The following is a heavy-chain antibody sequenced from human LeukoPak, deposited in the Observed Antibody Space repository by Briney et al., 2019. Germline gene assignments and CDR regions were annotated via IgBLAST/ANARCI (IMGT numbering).Heavy chain of an antibody. CDR2: INHSGTT. V-gene: IGHV4-34*01. CDR1: GGSFSGYY. CDR3: ARGPQSRFDY. J-gene: IGHJ4*02. Sequence: AETLTLTCAVYGGSFSGYYWSWIRQPPGKGLEWIGEINHSGTTNYNPSLKSRVTISVDTSKNQFSLKLTSVTAADTAVYYCARGPQSRFDYWGQGTVHSVFS.